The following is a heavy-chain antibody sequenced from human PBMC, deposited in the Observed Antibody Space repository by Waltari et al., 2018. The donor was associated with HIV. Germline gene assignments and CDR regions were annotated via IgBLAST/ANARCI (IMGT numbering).Heavy chain of an antibody. CDR3: ARQLRAVAGGRGFDP. CDR2: IYPGDSDT. Sequence: EVQLVLSGAAVKTPGGSLKTSWKGSGYSFTGYWIGWVRQMPGKGLEWMGIIYPGDSDTRYRPSFQGQVTISADKSISTAYLQWSSLKASDTAMYYCARQLRAVAGGRGFDPWGQVTLVTVSS. CDR1: GYSFTGYW. V-gene: IGHV5-51*01. D-gene: IGHD6-19*01. J-gene: IGHJ5*02.